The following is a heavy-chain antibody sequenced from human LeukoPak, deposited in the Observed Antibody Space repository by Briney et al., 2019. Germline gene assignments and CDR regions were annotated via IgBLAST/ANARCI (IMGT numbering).Heavy chain of an antibody. CDR2: IYYSGST. D-gene: IGHD2/OR15-2a*01. V-gene: IGHV4-59*12. J-gene: IGHJ6*03. Sequence: SETLSLTCTVSGGSISSYYWSWIRQPPGKGLEWIGYIYYSGSTYYNPSLKSRVTISVDTSKNQFSLKLTSVTAADTAVYYCAKDRSLQYYYYMDVWGTGTTVTVSS. CDR1: GGSISSYY. CDR3: AKDRSLQYYYYMDV.